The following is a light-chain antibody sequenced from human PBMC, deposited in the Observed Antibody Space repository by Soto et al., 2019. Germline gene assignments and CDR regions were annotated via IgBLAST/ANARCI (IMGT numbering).Light chain of an antibody. CDR2: KSD. CDR3: ASWDDSLSGYV. J-gene: IGLJ1*01. V-gene: IGLV1-47*01. Sequence: QSVLTQPPSASGTPGQRVTISCSGSSSSIGTNYVYWYQQLPGTAPKLLIYKSDRRPSGVPDRFSGSKSGTSASLAISGLRSEDEADYHCASWDDSLSGYVFGTGTKVIVL. CDR1: SSSIGTNY.